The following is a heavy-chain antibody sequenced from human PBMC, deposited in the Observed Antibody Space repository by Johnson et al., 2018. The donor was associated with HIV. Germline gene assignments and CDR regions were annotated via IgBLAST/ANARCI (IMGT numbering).Heavy chain of an antibody. D-gene: IGHD3-10*01. CDR1: GFTFSNYP. CDR3: AKDGHSYESGSQHYPFHEFDV. CDR2: ISFDGSNQ. V-gene: IGHV3-30-3*01. Sequence: QVHLVESGGGVVQPGRSLRLSCAASGFTFSNYPIHWVRQAPGKGLEWVAVISFDGSNQYYADSVKGRFTISRANAKNTMYLQMNSLRTDDTALYYCAKDGHSYESGSQHYPFHEFDVWGQGTMVAVSS. J-gene: IGHJ3*01.